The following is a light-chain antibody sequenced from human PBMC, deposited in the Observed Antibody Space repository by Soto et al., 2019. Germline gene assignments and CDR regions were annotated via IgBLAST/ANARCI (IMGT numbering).Light chain of an antibody. J-gene: IGKJ1*01. CDR2: YAS. CDR1: QSFGSSN. V-gene: IGKV3-20*01. CDR3: QVYGTSPWT. Sequence: VLTQSPYTLYVSQGEIATLSCRASQSFGSSNVAWYQQRPGQAPRLLFSYASTRAFGVPDRFSCSGSGTAFTRTISSLEPADFAVYYCQVYGTSPWTFGQGTK.